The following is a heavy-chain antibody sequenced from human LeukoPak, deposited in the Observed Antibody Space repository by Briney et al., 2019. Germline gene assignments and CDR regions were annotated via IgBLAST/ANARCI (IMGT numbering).Heavy chain of an antibody. Sequence: GGSLRLSCVASGFAFSSYTINWVRQAPGKGLECVSYISSSSDAIYYADSVKGRFTVSRDNAKKSLYLQMNSLRAEDTAVYYCARDRPGVGIDYWGQGTLVTVSS. CDR3: ARDRPGVGIDY. V-gene: IGHV3-48*01. CDR1: GFAFSSYT. J-gene: IGHJ4*02. D-gene: IGHD1-1*01. CDR2: ISSSSDAI.